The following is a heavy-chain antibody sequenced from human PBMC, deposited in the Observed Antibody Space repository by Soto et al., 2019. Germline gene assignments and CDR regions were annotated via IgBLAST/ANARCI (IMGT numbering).Heavy chain of an antibody. V-gene: IGHV4-31*03. Sequence: QLQLQESGPGLVKPSQTLSLTCTVSGNSIATGPYSWSWIRQHPGKGLECIGYISYSGSAFYNPSLESRFNISLDLSKNQFSLMLTAVTAADSAVYYCARVGRSTAPLGAFDIWGPGTKVTVSS. CDR2: ISYSGSA. CDR1: GNSIATGPYS. CDR3: ARVGRSTAPLGAFDI. J-gene: IGHJ3*02. D-gene: IGHD2-2*01.